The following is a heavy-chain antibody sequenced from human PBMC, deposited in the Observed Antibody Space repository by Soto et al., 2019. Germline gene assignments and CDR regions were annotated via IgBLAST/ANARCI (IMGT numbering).Heavy chain of an antibody. V-gene: IGHV4-34*01. CDR1: GGSFSGYY. Sequence: SETLSLTCAVYGGSFSGYYWSWIRQPPGKGLEWIGEINHSGSTNYNPSLKSRVTISVDTSKNQFSLKLSSVPAADTAVYYCARTLVSLLAYFDYWGQGTLVTVSS. J-gene: IGHJ4*02. CDR3: ARTLVSLLAYFDY. D-gene: IGHD2-8*02. CDR2: INHSGST.